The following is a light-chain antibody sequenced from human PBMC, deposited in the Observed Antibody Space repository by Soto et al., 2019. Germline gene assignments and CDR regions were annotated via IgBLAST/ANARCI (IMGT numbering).Light chain of an antibody. V-gene: IGLV2-18*02. CDR2: EVS. J-gene: IGLJ1*01. CDR3: CSYAGSHTWV. Sequence: QSVLTQPCSVSGSPGQSVTISCTGISSDVDSYNRVSWYQQPPGTAPKLMIYEVSNRPSGVPDRFSGSKSGNTASLTISGLQAEDEADYYCCSYAGSHTWVFGTGTKLTVL. CDR1: SSDVDSYNR.